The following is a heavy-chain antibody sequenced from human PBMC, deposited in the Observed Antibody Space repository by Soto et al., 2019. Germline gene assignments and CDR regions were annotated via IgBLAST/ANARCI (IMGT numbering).Heavy chain of an antibody. CDR3: ARDVCGSSTRPIYYYGMDV. CDR1: GFTFSSYS. Sequence: QPGGSLRLSCAASGFTFSSYSMNWVRQAPGKGLEWVSYISSSSSTIYYADSVKGRFTISRDNAKNLLYLQMNSLRDEDTAVYYCARDVCGSSTRPIYYYGMDVWGQGTTVTVSS. CDR2: ISSSSSTI. V-gene: IGHV3-48*02. D-gene: IGHD6-6*01. J-gene: IGHJ6*02.